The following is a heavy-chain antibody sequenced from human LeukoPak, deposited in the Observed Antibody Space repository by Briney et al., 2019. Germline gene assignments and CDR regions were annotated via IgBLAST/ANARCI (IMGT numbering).Heavy chain of an antibody. CDR3: APTEQDCSSTSCYSWFDP. V-gene: IGHV1-69*13. CDR2: IIPIFGTA. J-gene: IGHJ5*02. D-gene: IGHD2-2*02. CDR1: VGTFSSYA. Sequence: SVKVSCKASVGTFSSYAISWVRQAPGQGLEWMGGIIPIFGTANYAQKFQGRVTITADESNSTAYMELRSLRSEATSVYYCAPTEQDCSSTSCYSWFDPWGQGTLVTVSS.